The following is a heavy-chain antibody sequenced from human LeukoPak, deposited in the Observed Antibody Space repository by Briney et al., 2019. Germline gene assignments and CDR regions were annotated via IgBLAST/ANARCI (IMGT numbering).Heavy chain of an antibody. J-gene: IGHJ5*02. V-gene: IGHV4-39*07. Sequence: SETLSLTCTVSGGSISSSSYYWGWIRRPPGKGLEWIGSIYYSGSTYYNPSLKSRVTISVDTSKNQFSLKLTSVTAADTAVYYCARVGSRKHRLPDGDSWGQGTLVTVSS. CDR1: GGSISSSSYY. CDR3: ARVGSRKHRLPDGDS. D-gene: IGHD2-21*01. CDR2: IYYSGST.